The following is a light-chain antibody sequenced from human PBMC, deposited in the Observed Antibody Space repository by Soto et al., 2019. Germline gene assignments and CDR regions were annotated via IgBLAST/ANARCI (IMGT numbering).Light chain of an antibody. CDR1: QSISGS. CDR3: QQYNGYWT. V-gene: IGKV1-5*03. Sequence: DIQMTQSPSTLSASVGDRVTITCRASQSISGSLAWYQQKPGKAPKLLIYEASNLKSGVPSRFSGSGSGTEYIFTISSLQPDVSASYYCQQYNGYWTFGQGTRVEIK. CDR2: EAS. J-gene: IGKJ1*01.